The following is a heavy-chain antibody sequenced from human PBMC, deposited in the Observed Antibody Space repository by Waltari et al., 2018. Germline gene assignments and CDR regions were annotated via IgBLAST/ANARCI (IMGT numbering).Heavy chain of an antibody. J-gene: IGHJ3*02. D-gene: IGHD1-26*01. CDR1: GGSISRYY. CDR2: IYYSGST. V-gene: IGHV4-59*01. Sequence: QVQLQESGPGLVKPSETLSLTCTVSGGSISRYYWSWIRQPPGKGLEWIGYIYYSGSTNYNPSLKSRVTISVDTSKNQFSLKLSSVTAADTAVYYCASHSGSYSDAFDIWGQGTMVTVSS. CDR3: ASHSGSYSDAFDI.